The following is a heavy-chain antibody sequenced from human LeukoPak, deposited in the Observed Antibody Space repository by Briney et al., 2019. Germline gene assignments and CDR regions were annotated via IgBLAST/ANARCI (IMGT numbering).Heavy chain of an antibody. D-gene: IGHD6-19*01. CDR3: ARDSSGWYEGWFDP. CDR2: IYYSGST. Sequence: SETLSLTCTVSGGSISSSSYYGGWIRQPPGKGLEWIGSIYYSGSTYYNPSLKSRVTISVDTSKNQFSLKLSSVTAADTAVYYCARDSSGWYEGWFDPWGQGTLVTVSS. CDR1: GGSISSSSYY. J-gene: IGHJ5*02. V-gene: IGHV4-39*02.